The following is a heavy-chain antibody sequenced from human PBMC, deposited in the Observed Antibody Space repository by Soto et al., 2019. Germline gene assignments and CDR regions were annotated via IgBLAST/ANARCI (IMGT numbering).Heavy chain of an antibody. Sequence: GSRRLSCAASGFPFSNAWMNWVRQAPGKGLEWVGRIKSKTDGGTTDYAAPVKGRFTISRDDSKNTLYLQMNSLKTEDTAVYYCTTRFPGYSSGWRDFDYWGQGTLVTVSS. CDR2: IKSKTDGGTT. J-gene: IGHJ4*02. CDR3: TTRFPGYSSGWRDFDY. V-gene: IGHV3-15*07. D-gene: IGHD6-19*01. CDR1: GFPFSNAW.